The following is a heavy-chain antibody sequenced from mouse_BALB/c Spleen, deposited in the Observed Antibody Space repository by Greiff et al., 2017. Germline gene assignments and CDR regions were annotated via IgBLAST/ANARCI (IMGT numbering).Heavy chain of an antibody. Sequence: QVQLQQPGAELVKPGTSVKLSCKASGYNFTSYWINWVKLRPGQGLEWIGDIYPGSGSTNYNEKFKSKATLTVDTSSSTAYMQLSSLASEDSALYYCARGLWDYWGQGTTLTVSS. CDR2: IYPGSGST. CDR3: ARGLWDY. V-gene: IGHV1-55*01. J-gene: IGHJ2*01. D-gene: IGHD1-1*02. CDR1: GYNFTSYW.